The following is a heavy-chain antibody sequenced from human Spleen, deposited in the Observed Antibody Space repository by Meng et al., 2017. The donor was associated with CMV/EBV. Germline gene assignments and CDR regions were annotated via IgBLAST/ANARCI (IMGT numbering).Heavy chain of an antibody. CDR1: GGTFTSYA. V-gene: IGHV1-69*10. J-gene: IGHJ3*02. CDR2: IISMLGTT. CDR3: AKNGIFGVVTLSDDFDI. D-gene: IGHD3-3*01. Sequence: SVKVSCKTSGGTFTSYAVSWVRQPPGQGLEWMGGIISMLGTTKYSQKFQGRVTITADKSTGTAYMELNSLKSEDTAVYYCAKNGIFGVVTLSDDFDIWGQGTVVTVSS.